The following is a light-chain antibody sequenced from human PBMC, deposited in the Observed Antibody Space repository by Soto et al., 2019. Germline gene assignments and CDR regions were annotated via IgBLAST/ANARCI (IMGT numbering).Light chain of an antibody. Sequence: DIVMTQSPDSLAVSLGERATINCKSSQSVLYSSNNKNYLAWYQQKPGQPPKLLIYWASTRESRVPDRFSGSGSGTDFTLTISSLQAEDVAVYYCQQYYITLRPFGQGTKVEIK. CDR3: QQYYITLRP. V-gene: IGKV4-1*01. CDR1: QSVLYSSNNKNY. J-gene: IGKJ1*01. CDR2: WAS.